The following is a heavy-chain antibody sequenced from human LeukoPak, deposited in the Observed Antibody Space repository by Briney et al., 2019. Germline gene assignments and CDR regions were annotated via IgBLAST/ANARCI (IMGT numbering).Heavy chain of an antibody. D-gene: IGHD4-11*01. CDR1: GYTFTNYD. J-gene: IGHJ6*03. CDR2: MNPHSGNI. V-gene: IGHV1-8*03. Sequence: ASVKVSCKASGYTFTNYDINWVRQAPGQGLEWMGWMNPHSGNIGYAQKFQGRVTITRNTSISTAYMELSSLRSEDTAVYYCARADSSHYHSDYYMDVWGRGTTVTVSS. CDR3: ARADSSHYHSDYYMDV.